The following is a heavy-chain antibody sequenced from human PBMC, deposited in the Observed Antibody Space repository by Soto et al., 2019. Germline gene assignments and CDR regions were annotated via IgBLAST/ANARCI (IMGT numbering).Heavy chain of an antibody. CDR2: IYYSGST. Sequence: QLQLQESGPGLVKPSETLSLTCTVSGGSISSSSYYWGRIRQPPGKGLEWIGSIYYSGSTYYNPSLKSRVTISVDTSKNQFSLKLSSVTAADTAVYYCSVEVVVVVAATLRRPFDIWGQGTMVTVSS. V-gene: IGHV4-39*01. J-gene: IGHJ3*02. CDR1: GGSISSSSYY. D-gene: IGHD2-15*01. CDR3: SVEVVVVVAATLRRPFDI.